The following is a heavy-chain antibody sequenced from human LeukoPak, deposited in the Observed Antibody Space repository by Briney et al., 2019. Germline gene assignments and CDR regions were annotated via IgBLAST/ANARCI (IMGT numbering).Heavy chain of an antibody. D-gene: IGHD1-1*01. CDR2: ISAYNGNT. CDR3: ARVNNFNPFDY. J-gene: IGHJ4*02. CDR1: GYTFTSYG. V-gene: IGHV1-18*01. Sequence: GASVKVSCKASGYTFTSYGISWVRQAPGQGLEWMGWISAYNGNTNYAQNFQGRVTLTTDTSTTTAYMELKSLRSDDTAVYYCARVNNFNPFDYWGQGTLVTVSS.